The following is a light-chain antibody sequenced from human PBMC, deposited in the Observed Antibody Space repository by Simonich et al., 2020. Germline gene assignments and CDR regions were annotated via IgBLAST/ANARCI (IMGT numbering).Light chain of an antibody. J-gene: IGKJ1*01. Sequence: TINCKSSQSVLYSSNNKNYLAWYQQKPGQPPKLLIYWASTRESGVPDRFSGSGSGTDLTLTISSLQAEDVAVYYCQQYYSTPPTFGQGTKVEIK. V-gene: IGKV4-1*01. CDR2: WAS. CDR1: QSVLYSSNNKNY. CDR3: QQYYSTPPT.